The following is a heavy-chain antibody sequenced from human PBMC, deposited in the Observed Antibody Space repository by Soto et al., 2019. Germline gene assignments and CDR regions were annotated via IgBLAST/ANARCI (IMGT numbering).Heavy chain of an antibody. CDR1: GGSISSSSYY. CDR3: ARLAMYGVRYYYYGMDV. CDR2: IYYSGST. V-gene: IGHV4-39*01. Sequence: SETLSLTCTVSGGSISSSSYYWGWIRQPPGKGLEWIGSIYYSGSTYYNPSLKSRVTISVDTSKNQFSLKLSSVTAADTAVYYCARLAMYGVRYYYYGMDVWGLGTTVTVSS. D-gene: IGHD4-17*01. J-gene: IGHJ6*02.